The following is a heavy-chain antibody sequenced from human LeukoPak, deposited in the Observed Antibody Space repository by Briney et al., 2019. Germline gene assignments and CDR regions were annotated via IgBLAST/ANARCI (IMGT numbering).Heavy chain of an antibody. J-gene: IGHJ4*02. V-gene: IGHV1-18*01. D-gene: IGHD3-3*01. CDR3: ARVGRDFWSGYYFYFDY. Sequence: ASVKVSCKASGYTFTSYGISWVRQAPGQGLEWMGWISAYNGNTNYAQKLHGRVTMTTDTSTSTAYMELRSLRSDDTAVYYCARVGRDFWSGYYFYFDYWGQGTLVTVSS. CDR1: GYTFTSYG. CDR2: ISAYNGNT.